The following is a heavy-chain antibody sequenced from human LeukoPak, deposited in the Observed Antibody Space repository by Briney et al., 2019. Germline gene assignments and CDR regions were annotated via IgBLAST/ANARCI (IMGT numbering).Heavy chain of an antibody. Sequence: SETLSLTCTVSGHSISSRYYWGWIRQPPGKGLEWIGSIYHSGSTYYNPSLKSRVTISVDTSKNQFSLKLSSVTAADTAVYYCARDPIDYWGQGTLVTVSS. D-gene: IGHD3-9*01. V-gene: IGHV4-38-2*02. CDR1: GHSISSRYY. CDR3: ARDPIDY. J-gene: IGHJ4*02. CDR2: IYHSGST.